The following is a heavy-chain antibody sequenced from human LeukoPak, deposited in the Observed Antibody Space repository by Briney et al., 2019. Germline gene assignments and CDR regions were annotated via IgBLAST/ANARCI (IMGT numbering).Heavy chain of an antibody. D-gene: IGHD3-22*01. CDR3: ARDRGNYYDSSGYPQHWFDP. CDR1: GGSISSSSYY. J-gene: IGHJ5*02. V-gene: IGHV4-39*07. CDR2: IYYSGST. Sequence: PSETLSLTCTVSGGSISSSSYYWGWIRQPPGKGLEWIGSIYYSGSTNYNPSLKSRVTISVDTSKNQFSLKLSSVTAADTAVYYCARDRGNYYDSSGYPQHWFDPWGQGTLVTVSS.